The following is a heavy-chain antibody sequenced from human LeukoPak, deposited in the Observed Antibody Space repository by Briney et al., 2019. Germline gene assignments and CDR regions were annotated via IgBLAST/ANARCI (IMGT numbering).Heavy chain of an antibody. Sequence: PSETLSLTCTVSGGSISSSSYYWGWIRQPPGKGLEWIGNIYYSGSTYYNPSLKSRVTISVDTSKNQFSLKLSSVTAADTAVYYCARDARVQKWFGEVIMTTTYYFDDWGQGTLVTVSS. V-gene: IGHV4-39*07. CDR1: GGSISSSSYY. CDR3: ARDARVQKWFGEVIMTTTYYFDD. J-gene: IGHJ4*02. CDR2: IYYSGST. D-gene: IGHD3-10*01.